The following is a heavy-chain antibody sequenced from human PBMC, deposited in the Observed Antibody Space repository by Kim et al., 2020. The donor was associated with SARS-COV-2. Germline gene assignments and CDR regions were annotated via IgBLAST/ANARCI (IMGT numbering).Heavy chain of an antibody. J-gene: IGHJ4*02. CDR1: GGSISSGGYY. V-gene: IGHV4-31*03. CDR3: ARVRGGGLLWFWDHHLVDY. CDR2: IYYSGST. Sequence: SETLSLTCTVSGGSISSGGYYWSWIRQHPGKGLEWIGYIYYSGSTYYNPSLKSRVTISVDTSKNQFSLKLSSVTAADTAVYYCARVRGGGLLWFWDHHLVDYGGQGTVVPVSS. D-gene: IGHD3-10*01.